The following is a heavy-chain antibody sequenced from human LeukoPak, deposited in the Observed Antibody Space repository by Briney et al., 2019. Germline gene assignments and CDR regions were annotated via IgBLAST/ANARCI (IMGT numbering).Heavy chain of an antibody. D-gene: IGHD6-19*01. Sequence: PGGSLRLSCAASGFTFSRYALHWVRQAPGKGLGWVAVISSDGSNKYYAGSVEGRFTISRDNYNNTLLLQMNSLRAEDTAVHYCARTDTSGWSRPLDCWGQGTLVTVSS. CDR2: ISSDGSNK. V-gene: IGHV3-30-3*01. CDR1: GFTFSRYA. CDR3: ARTDTSGWSRPLDC. J-gene: IGHJ4*02.